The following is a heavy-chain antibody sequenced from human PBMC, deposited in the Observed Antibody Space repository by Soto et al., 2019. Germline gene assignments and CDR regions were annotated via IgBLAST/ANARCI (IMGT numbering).Heavy chain of an antibody. CDR3: VEGWNDF. CDR2: IKSKTDGGAR. CDR1: GFMFSSAW. V-gene: IGHV3-15*01. Sequence: EVQLVESGGDLVEPGGSLRLSCVTSGFMFSSAWMSWVRQAPGKGLEWVGRIKSKTDGGARDYAATVNGRFSISRDDSKSTLYLQMNSLRAEVTALYYCVEGWNDFWGQGTLVTVSS. J-gene: IGHJ4*02. D-gene: IGHD1-1*01.